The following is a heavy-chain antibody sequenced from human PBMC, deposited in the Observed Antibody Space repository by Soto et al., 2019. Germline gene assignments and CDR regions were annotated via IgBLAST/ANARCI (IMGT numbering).Heavy chain of an antibody. CDR3: AREGTGWYWGH. V-gene: IGHV4-4*02. D-gene: IGHD6-19*01. CDR2: IYQSGTT. Sequence: SETLSLTCGLSGGSSSSSNWWSWVRQPPGKGLEWIGEIYQSGTTYYNPSLESRVSMSLDRSTNQLSLTLTSVTAADTAVYYCAREGTGWYWGHWGQGALVTVSS. J-gene: IGHJ4*02. CDR1: GGSSSSSNW.